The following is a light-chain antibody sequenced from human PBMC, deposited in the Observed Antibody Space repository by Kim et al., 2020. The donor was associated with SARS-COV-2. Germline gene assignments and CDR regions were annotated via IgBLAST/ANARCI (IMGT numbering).Light chain of an antibody. Sequence: QSVLTQPPSVSGAPGQRVTISCTGSSSNIGAGHDVHWYQQLPGTAPKLLIYDDTNRPSGVPDRFSGSKSGTSASLAITGLQAEDEADYYCQAYDSSLSGVIFGGGTQLTVL. CDR1: SSNIGAGHD. V-gene: IGLV1-40*01. CDR2: DDT. CDR3: QAYDSSLSGVI. J-gene: IGLJ2*01.